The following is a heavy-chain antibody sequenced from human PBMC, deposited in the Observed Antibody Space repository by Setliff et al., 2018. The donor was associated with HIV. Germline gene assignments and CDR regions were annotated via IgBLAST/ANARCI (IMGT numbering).Heavy chain of an antibody. CDR3: ARGGGSYPPYIDY. Sequence: KSSETLSLTCTVSGGSISSGYYYWGWIRQPPGKGLEWIGTIYYSGSKSRVTISVDTSKNQFSLKLNSVTAADTAVYYCARGGGSYPPYIDYWGQGTLVTVSS. V-gene: IGHV4-39*07. CDR1: GGSISSGYYY. D-gene: IGHD1-26*01. CDR2: IYYSGS. J-gene: IGHJ4*02.